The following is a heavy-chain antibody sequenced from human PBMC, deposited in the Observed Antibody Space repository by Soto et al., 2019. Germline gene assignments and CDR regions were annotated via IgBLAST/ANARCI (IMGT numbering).Heavy chain of an antibody. V-gene: IGHV2-5*02. CDR3: VHSSFKY. J-gene: IGHJ4*02. CDR2: IYWDDDK. CDR1: GFSLSTSGVG. Sequence: QLTLKASGPTLVKPTQTLTLTCTFSGFSLSTSGVGVGWIRQPPGKALEWLALIYWDDDKRYSPSLKIRLTITKDTSKNQVVLTMTNMDPVDTATYYCVHSSFKYWGQGTRVTVSS.